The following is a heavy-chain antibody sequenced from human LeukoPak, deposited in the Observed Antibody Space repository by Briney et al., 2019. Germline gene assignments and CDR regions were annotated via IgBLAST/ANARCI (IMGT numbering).Heavy chain of an antibody. CDR2: IYYSGST. J-gene: IGHJ3*02. CDR3: ARDGGSGSLAFDI. D-gene: IGHD1-26*01. Sequence: PSETLSLTCTVSGGSISSYYWSWIRQPPGKGLEWIGYIYYSGSTNYNPSLKSRVTISVDTSKNQFSLKLSSVTAADTAVYYCARDGGSGSLAFDIWGQGTMVTVSS. V-gene: IGHV4-59*01. CDR1: GGSISSYY.